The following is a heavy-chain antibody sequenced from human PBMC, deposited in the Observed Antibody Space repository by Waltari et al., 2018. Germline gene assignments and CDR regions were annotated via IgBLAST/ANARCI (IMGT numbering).Heavy chain of an antibody. D-gene: IGHD6-13*01. CDR2: IKGDGSAT. J-gene: IGHJ4*02. V-gene: IGHV3-74*01. Sequence: EVYLVESGGGLVQPGGSLRLSCAASGFTFSIYWMQWVRQGPGKGLVWVSRIKGDGSATDYVDSVRGRFTISRDNARNTVYLQMNSLRADDTGVYYCTRDLHVAAVDYWGQGTLVTVSS. CDR1: GFTFSIYW. CDR3: TRDLHVAAVDY.